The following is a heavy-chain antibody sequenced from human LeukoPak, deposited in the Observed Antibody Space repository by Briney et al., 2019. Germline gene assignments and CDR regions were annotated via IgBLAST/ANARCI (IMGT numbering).Heavy chain of an antibody. CDR3: ARETQYCSRTSCHGAFDI. Sequence: GGSLRLSCAASGFTFSSHEMNWVRQAPGRGLEWVSYISSSGSTIYYADSVKGRFTISRDNAKNSLYLQMNSLRAEDTAVYYCARETQYCSRTSCHGAFDIWGQGTMVTVSS. CDR2: ISSSGSTI. V-gene: IGHV3-48*03. D-gene: IGHD2-2*01. J-gene: IGHJ3*02. CDR1: GFTFSSHE.